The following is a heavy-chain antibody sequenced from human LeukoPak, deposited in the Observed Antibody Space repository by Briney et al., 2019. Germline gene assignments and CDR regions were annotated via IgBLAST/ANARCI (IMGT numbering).Heavy chain of an antibody. CDR2: ISAYNGNT. D-gene: IGHD6-13*01. CDR1: GYTFTSYG. V-gene: IGHV1-18*01. Sequence: ASVKVSCKASGYTFTSYGISWVRQAPGQGLEWMGWISAYNGNTNYAQKLQGRVTMTTDTSTSTAYMGLRSLRSDDTAVYYCARDSPIAAAVDAFDIWGQGTMVTVSS. CDR3: ARDSPIAAAVDAFDI. J-gene: IGHJ3*02.